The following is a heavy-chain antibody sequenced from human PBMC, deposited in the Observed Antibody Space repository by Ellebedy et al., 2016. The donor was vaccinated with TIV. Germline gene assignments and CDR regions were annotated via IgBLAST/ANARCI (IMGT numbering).Heavy chain of an antibody. Sequence: MPSETLSLTCTVSDGSISNFHWSWIRQPPGKGLELIGYIYFSGITNYNPSLKSRVTMSVDTSKNQFSLKLSSVTTADTAVYYCARWVGHFDFWGQGAQVTVSS. CDR1: DGSISNFH. CDR3: ARWVGHFDF. J-gene: IGHJ4*02. D-gene: IGHD1-26*01. CDR2: IYFSGIT. V-gene: IGHV4-59*01.